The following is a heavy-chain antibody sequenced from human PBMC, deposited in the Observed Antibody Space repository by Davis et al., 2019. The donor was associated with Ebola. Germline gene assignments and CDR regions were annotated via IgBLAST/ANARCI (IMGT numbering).Heavy chain of an antibody. V-gene: IGHV3-30-3*01. CDR1: GFTFDSYA. Sequence: PGGSLRLSCAASGFTFDSYAMNWVRQAPGKGLEWVSLISYHGGTKYYADSVKGRFTISRDDSKNTLYLQMNSLRTEDTAVYYCAREMVSQQLVSWFDPWGQGTLVTVSS. CDR2: ISYHGGTK. CDR3: AREMVSQQLVSWFDP. D-gene: IGHD6-13*01. J-gene: IGHJ5*02.